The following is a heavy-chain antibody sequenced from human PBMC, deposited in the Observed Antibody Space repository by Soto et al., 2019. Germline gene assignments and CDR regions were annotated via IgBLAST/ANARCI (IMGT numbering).Heavy chain of an antibody. CDR3: TRANWYSEY. V-gene: IGHV4-59*11. CDR2: IYYNGNT. Sequence: QVQLQESGPGLVKPSETLSLTCSVSGGSISNHYWSWIRQPPGQGLEWIGYIYYNGNTNYNPSLKRRVTMSVDTSRNQISLKLTTVTAADTAVYYCTRANWYSEYWGQGTLVTVSS. J-gene: IGHJ4*02. D-gene: IGHD7-27*01. CDR1: GGSISNHY.